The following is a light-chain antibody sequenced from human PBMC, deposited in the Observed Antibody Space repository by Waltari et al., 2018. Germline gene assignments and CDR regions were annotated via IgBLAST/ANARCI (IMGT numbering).Light chain of an antibody. J-gene: IGKJ3*01. CDR3: QQYFSSPLS. CDR1: SSQNKNY. CDR2: AAA. V-gene: IGKV4-1*01. Sequence: SSQNKNYLAWDQQKSGQSPKLLIYAAATRESGVPDRFSGSGSGTDFTLTISGLQAEDVAVYYCQQYFSSPLSFGPGTKVDIK.